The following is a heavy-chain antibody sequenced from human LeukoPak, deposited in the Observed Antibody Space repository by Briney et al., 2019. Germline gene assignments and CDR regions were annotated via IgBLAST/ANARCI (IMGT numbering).Heavy chain of an antibody. CDR1: GCTFISYA. J-gene: IGHJ5*02. CDR2: IIPIFGTA. D-gene: IGHD3-3*01. V-gene: IGHV1-69*13. Sequence: ASVKVSCKASGCTFISYAISWVRQAPGQGLEWMGGIIPIFGTANYAQKFQGRVTITADESTSTAYMELSSLRSEDTAVYYCARVRHYDLNWFDPWGQGTLVTVSA. CDR3: ARVRHYDLNWFDP.